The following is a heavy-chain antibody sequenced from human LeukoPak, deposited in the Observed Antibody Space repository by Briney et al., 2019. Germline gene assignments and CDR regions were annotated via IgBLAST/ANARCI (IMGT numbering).Heavy chain of an antibody. CDR1: GFTFSSYA. J-gene: IGHJ4*02. Sequence: TGRSLRLSCAASGFTFSSYAMHWVRQAPGKGLEWVAVMSYDGSSKYYADSVKGRFTISRDNSKNTLYLQMNSLRAEDTAVYYCARADGSGSYLLRDYWGQGTLVTVSS. CDR3: ARADGSGSYLLRDY. CDR2: MSYDGSSK. V-gene: IGHV3-30-3*01. D-gene: IGHD1-26*01.